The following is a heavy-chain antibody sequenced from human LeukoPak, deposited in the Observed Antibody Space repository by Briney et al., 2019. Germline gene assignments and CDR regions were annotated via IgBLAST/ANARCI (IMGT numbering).Heavy chain of an antibody. CDR3: ARRDRLLWTFDY. CDR2: IYHTGTT. CDR1: GXSISSSYG. D-gene: IGHD2-15*01. Sequence: SGTLSLTCAVSGXSISSSYGWSWVRQPPGKGLEWIGNIYHTGTTNYKPSLKSRVTISVDKSQNQFSLNLSSVTAADTAVYYCARRDRLLWTFDYWGQGTLVAVSS. V-gene: IGHV4-4*02. J-gene: IGHJ4*02.